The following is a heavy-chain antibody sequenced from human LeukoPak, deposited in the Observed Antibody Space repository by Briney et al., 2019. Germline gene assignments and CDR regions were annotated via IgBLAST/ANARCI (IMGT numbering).Heavy chain of an antibody. Sequence: PSQTLSLTCAVSGGSISSGGYSRSWIRQPPGKGLEWIGYIYHSGSTYYNPSLKSRVTISVDRSKNQFSLKLSSVTAADTAVYYCARGSCGGDCPLGVDAFDIWGQGTMVTVSS. CDR1: GGSISSGGYS. J-gene: IGHJ3*02. V-gene: IGHV4-30-2*01. CDR3: ARGSCGGDCPLGVDAFDI. CDR2: IYHSGST. D-gene: IGHD2-21*02.